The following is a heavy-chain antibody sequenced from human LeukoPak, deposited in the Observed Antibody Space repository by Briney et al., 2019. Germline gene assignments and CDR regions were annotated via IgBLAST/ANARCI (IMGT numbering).Heavy chain of an antibody. J-gene: IGHJ6*02. Sequence: SETLSLTCAVSGGSISSGGYSWSWIRQPPGKGLEWIGYICHSGSTYYNPSLKSRVTISVDRSKNQFSLKLSSVTAADTAVYYCARGHYYYGMDVWGQGTTVTVSS. CDR1: GGSISSGGYS. CDR3: ARGHYYYGMDV. CDR2: ICHSGST. V-gene: IGHV4-30-2*01.